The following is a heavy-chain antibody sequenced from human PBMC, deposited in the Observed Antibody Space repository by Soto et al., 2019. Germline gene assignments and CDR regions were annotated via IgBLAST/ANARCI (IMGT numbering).Heavy chain of an antibody. Sequence: GASVKVSCKASGGTFSSYAISWVRQAPGQGLEWMGGIIPIFGTANYAQKFQGRVTITADKSTSTAYMELSSLRSEDTALYYGARDMKGGRYFDAFDIWGQGTMVTVSS. CDR2: IIPIFGTA. CDR1: GGTFSSYA. D-gene: IGHD1-26*01. V-gene: IGHV1-69*06. CDR3: ARDMKGGRYFDAFDI. J-gene: IGHJ3*02.